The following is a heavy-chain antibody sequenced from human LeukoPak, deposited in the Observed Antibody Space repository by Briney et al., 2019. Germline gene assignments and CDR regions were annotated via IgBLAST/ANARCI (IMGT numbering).Heavy chain of an antibody. Sequence: GGSLKLSCAASGFTFSDSAMHWVRQASGKGLEWVGHIRTKANSYATTYAASVKGLFTISRDDAKNTAYLQMISLKAEDTAVYYCMGYYGSGTYYSGDYYYGMDVWGQGTTVTVSS. CDR1: GFTFSDSA. D-gene: IGHD3-10*01. CDR3: MGYYGSGTYYSGDYYYGMDV. V-gene: IGHV3-73*01. J-gene: IGHJ6*02. CDR2: IRTKANSYAT.